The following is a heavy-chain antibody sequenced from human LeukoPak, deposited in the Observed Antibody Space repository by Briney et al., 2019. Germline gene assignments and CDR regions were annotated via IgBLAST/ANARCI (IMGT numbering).Heavy chain of an antibody. Sequence: SETLSLTCTVSGGSISSGSYYWSWIRQPAGKGLEWIGRIYTSGSTNYNPSLKGRVTISVDTSKNQFSLKLSSVTAADTDVYYCATGLKQDNWFDPWGQGTLVTVSS. CDR3: ATGLKQDNWFDP. CDR1: GGSISSGSYY. CDR2: IYTSGST. J-gene: IGHJ5*02. D-gene: IGHD2-15*01. V-gene: IGHV4-61*02.